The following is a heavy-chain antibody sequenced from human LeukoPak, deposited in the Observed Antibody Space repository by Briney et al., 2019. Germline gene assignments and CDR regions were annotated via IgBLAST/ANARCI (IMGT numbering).Heavy chain of an antibody. CDR1: GYSFTTYW. CDR3: ARGTSIAVAGTLYNWFDP. D-gene: IGHD6-19*01. CDR2: IYPPDSDI. Sequence: GESLQISCKGSGYSFTTYWIGWVRQMPGKGLEWMGIIYPPDSDIKYSPSFQGQVTISADKSISTAYLQWSSLKASDTAMYYCARGTSIAVAGTLYNWFDPWGQGTLVTVSS. J-gene: IGHJ5*02. V-gene: IGHV5-51*01.